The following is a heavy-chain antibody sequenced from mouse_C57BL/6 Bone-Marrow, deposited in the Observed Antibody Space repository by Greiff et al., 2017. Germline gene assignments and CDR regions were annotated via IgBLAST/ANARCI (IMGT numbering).Heavy chain of an antibody. Sequence: QVQLQQPGAELVRPGSSVKLSCKASGYTFTSYWMDWVKQRPGQGLEWIGNIYPSDSETHYNQKFKDKATLTVDKSSSTAYMQLSSLTSEDSAVYYCARRGFYGSSRYWYFDVWGTGTTVTVSS. CDR3: ARRGFYGSSRYWYFDV. V-gene: IGHV1-61*01. D-gene: IGHD1-1*01. J-gene: IGHJ1*03. CDR1: GYTFTSYW. CDR2: IYPSDSET.